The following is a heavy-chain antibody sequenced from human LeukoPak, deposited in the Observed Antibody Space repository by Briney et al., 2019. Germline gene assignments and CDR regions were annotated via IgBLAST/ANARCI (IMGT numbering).Heavy chain of an antibody. CDR2: IYYSGST. J-gene: IGHJ4*02. CDR1: GGSISSYY. D-gene: IGHD6-6*01. Sequence: SETLSLTCTVSGGSISSYYWSWIRQPPGKGLEWIGYIYYSGSTNYNPSLKSRVTISVDTSKNQFSLKLSSVTAADTAVYYCASWDGSSSSFDYWGQGTLVTVSS. CDR3: ASWDGSSSSFDY. V-gene: IGHV4-59*01.